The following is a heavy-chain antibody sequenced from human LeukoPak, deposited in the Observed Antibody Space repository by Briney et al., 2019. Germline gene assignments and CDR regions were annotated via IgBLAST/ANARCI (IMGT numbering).Heavy chain of an antibody. Sequence: SETLSLTCTVSGDFITGSTYYWGWLRQPPGKGLEWIAFVHKTGSINYNPSLKSRATISMDTSNSQFSLHVNSVTAADTAVYYCTKYGGSPANYFDSWGPGTLVTVSP. CDR2: VHKTGSI. CDR3: TKYGGSPANYFDS. V-gene: IGHV4-39*07. D-gene: IGHD1-26*01. CDR1: GDFITGSTYY. J-gene: IGHJ4*02.